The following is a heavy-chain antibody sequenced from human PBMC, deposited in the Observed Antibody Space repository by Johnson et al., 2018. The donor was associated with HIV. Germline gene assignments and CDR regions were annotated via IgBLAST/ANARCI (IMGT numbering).Heavy chain of an antibody. CDR2: IYSGGST. Sequence: QVQLVESGGGVVQSGRSLRLSCAASGFTFGDSAIHWVRQAPGKGLEWVSVIYSGGSTYYADSVKGRFTISRDNSKNTLYLQMNSLRAEDTAVYYCARVRRSGTYYVDAFDIWGQGTMVTVSS. D-gene: IGHD1-26*01. CDR3: ARVRRSGTYYVDAFDI. V-gene: IGHV3-NL1*01. CDR1: GFTFGDSA. J-gene: IGHJ3*02.